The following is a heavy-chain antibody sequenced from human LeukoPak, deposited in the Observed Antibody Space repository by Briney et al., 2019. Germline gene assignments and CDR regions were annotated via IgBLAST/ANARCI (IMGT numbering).Heavy chain of an antibody. Sequence: SETLSLTCAVYGGSFSGYYWSWIRQPPGKGLEWIGSIYYSGSTYYNPSLKSRVTISVGTSKNQFSLKLSSVTAADTAVYYCARVSPYYDFWSGYFAPSYMDVWGKGTTVTVSS. CDR3: ARVSPYYDFWSGYFAPSYMDV. CDR2: IYYSGST. J-gene: IGHJ6*03. D-gene: IGHD3-3*01. V-gene: IGHV4-34*01. CDR1: GGSFSGYY.